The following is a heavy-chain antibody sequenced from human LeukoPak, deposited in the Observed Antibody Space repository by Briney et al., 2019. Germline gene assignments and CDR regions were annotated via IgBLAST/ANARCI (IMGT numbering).Heavy chain of an antibody. CDR3: ARLGPHYYDSRGYYQTVP. D-gene: IGHD3-22*01. Sequence: SETLSLTCAVYGGSFSGYYWSWIRQPPGKGLEWIGEINHSGSTNYNPSLKSRVTISVDTSKNQFSLKLSSVTAADTAVYYCARLGPHYYDSRGYYQTVPWGQGTLVTVSS. J-gene: IGHJ5*02. CDR1: GGSFSGYY. CDR2: INHSGST. V-gene: IGHV4-34*01.